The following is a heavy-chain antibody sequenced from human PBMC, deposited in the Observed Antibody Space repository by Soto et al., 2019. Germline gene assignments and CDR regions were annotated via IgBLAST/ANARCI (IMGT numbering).Heavy chain of an antibody. CDR1: GFTFSTYA. V-gene: IGHV3-23*01. CDR2: ISGSGTTT. Sequence: GGSLRLSCAASGFTFSTYAMNWVRQAPVRGLEWVSAISGSGTTTYYADSVKGRFTISRDNSKNTVYLQMNSLRPEDTAVYYCAKRTNYCTNGVCFIPDHWGQGTVVTVSS. CDR3: AKRTNYCTNGVCFIPDH. J-gene: IGHJ4*02. D-gene: IGHD2-8*01.